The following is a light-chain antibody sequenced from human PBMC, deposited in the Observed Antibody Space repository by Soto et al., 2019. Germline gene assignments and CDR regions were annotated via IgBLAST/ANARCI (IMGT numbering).Light chain of an antibody. J-gene: IGKJ2*01. CDR2: GAS. CDR3: QHNGRSAYS. V-gene: IGKV3-20*01. Sequence: EIVLTQSPGTLSLSPGERATLSCRASQSVSSNYLAWYQQKPGQAPRLLIYGASSRATGIPDRFSGSGSWTDFTLTISILEPEDVAVYYCQHNGRSAYSFGQGTTLEIK. CDR1: QSVSSNY.